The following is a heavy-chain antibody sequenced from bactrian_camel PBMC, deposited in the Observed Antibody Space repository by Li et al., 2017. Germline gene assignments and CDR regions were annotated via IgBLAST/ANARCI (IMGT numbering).Heavy chain of an antibody. CDR3: VAGELVYGGSCHSFGY. Sequence: HVQLVESGGGSVQAGGSLTLTCAASSSSYCMAWFRQVPGKEREVVATIDSTGRTGYPDSMKGRFTISYDNAKRTLYLQMNSLKPEDTAVYYCVAGELVYGGSCHSFGYWGQGTQVTVS. J-gene: IGHJ6*01. V-gene: IGHV3S55*01. D-gene: IGHD6*01. CDR2: IDSTGRT. CDR1: SSSYC.